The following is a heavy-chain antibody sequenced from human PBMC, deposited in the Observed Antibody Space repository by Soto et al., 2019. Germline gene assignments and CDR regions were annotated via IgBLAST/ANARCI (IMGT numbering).Heavy chain of an antibody. J-gene: IGHJ4*02. V-gene: IGHV1-69*01. CDR2: IIPLFGTP. CDR1: GGIFSTYA. CDR3: ARDRDDYGSGNYYNRIDF. D-gene: IGHD3-10*01. Sequence: QVQLVQSGAEVQKPGSSVKVSCKASGGIFSTYAISWLRQAPGQGLEWMGGIIPLFGTPNYAQRFQGRVTITAHESTSTAYMELSRLRSEDTAVYYCARDRDDYGSGNYYNRIDFWGQGTLVTVSS.